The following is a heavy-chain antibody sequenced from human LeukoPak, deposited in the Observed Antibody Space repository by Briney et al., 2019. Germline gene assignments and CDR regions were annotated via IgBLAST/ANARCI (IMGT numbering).Heavy chain of an antibody. CDR3: ARFPLLSSSPITR. J-gene: IGHJ4*02. Sequence: PSETLSLTCTVSGGSISSYYWSWIRQPPGKGLEWIGEINHSGSTNYNPSLKSRVTISVDTSKNQFSLKLSSVTAADTAVYYCARFPLLSSSPITRWGQGTLVTVSS. CDR2: INHSGST. V-gene: IGHV4-34*01. CDR1: GGSISSYY. D-gene: IGHD6-6*01.